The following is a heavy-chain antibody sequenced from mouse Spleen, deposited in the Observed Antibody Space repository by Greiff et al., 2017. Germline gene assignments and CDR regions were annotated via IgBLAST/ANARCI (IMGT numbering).Heavy chain of an antibody. CDR1: GFTFSDYG. V-gene: IGHV5-17*01. CDR3: AREEDLYYFDY. J-gene: IGHJ2*01. CDR2: ISSGSSTI. Sequence: EVKVEESGGGLVKPGGSLKLSCAASGFTFSDYGMHWVRQAPEKGLEWVAYISSGSSTIYYADTVKGRFTISRDNAKNTLFLQMTSLRSEDTAMYYCAREEDLYYFDYWGQGTTLTVSS.